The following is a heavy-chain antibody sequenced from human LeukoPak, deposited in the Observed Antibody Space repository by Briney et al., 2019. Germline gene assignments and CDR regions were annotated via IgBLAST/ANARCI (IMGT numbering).Heavy chain of an antibody. J-gene: IGHJ4*02. CDR3: VKGPRPDITVAHTVEN. Sequence: GWSLRLSCAASGFIFSNYAMSWVRQVPGRGLEWVSTISSRGDSTYVADSVKGRFTISRDNSKNSLYLQMNTVRAEDTAVYYCVKGPRPDITVAHTVENWGQGTLVTVSS. CDR1: GFIFSNYA. V-gene: IGHV3-23*01. D-gene: IGHD6-19*01. CDR2: ISSRGDST.